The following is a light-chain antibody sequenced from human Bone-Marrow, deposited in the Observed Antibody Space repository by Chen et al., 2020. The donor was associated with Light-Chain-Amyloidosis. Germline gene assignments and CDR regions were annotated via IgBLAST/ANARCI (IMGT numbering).Light chain of an antibody. CDR3: SSYTSSRTRV. CDR1: SSDVGGYNY. CDR2: DVS. Sequence: QSALTQPASVSGSPGQSITISCPGTSSDVGGYNYVSWYQQHPGKAPKLMIYDVSNRPSGVSNRFSGSKSGNTASLTISGLQAEDEADYYCSSYTSSRTRVFGGGTKLTVL. V-gene: IGLV2-14*01. J-gene: IGLJ3*02.